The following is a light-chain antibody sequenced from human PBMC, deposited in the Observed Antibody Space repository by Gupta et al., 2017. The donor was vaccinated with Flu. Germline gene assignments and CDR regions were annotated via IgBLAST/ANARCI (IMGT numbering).Light chain of an antibody. V-gene: IGKV3-15*01. J-gene: IGKJ2*03. Sequence: EIVIKKAPANLSVAPGERATLPCRARHGCSLILAWYQQKPGQAPRRLIYGASTKATGIPARFCGSGSGTEFTLTISSLQSDDFAVDYCHQYNNWWPPGFGQGTKLEIK. CDR3: HQYNNWWPPG. CDR1: HGCSLI. CDR2: GAS.